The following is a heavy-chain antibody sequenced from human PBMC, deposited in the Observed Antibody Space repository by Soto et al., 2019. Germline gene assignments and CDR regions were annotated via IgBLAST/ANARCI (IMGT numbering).Heavy chain of an antibody. Sequence: QVQLVESGGGVVQPGRSLRLSCAASGFTFSSYGMHWVRQAPGKGLEWVAVISYDGSNKYYADSVKGRFTISRDNSKNTLYLQMNSLRAEDMAVYYCAKRFYYFDYWGQGTLVTVSS. J-gene: IGHJ4*02. V-gene: IGHV3-30*18. D-gene: IGHD3-3*01. CDR2: ISYDGSNK. CDR1: GFTFSSYG. CDR3: AKRFYYFDY.